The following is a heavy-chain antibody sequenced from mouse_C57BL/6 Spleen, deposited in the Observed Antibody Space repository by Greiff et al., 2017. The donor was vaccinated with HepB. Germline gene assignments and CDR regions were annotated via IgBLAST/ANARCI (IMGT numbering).Heavy chain of an antibody. CDR1: GFTFSSYA. CDR2: ISDGGSYT. J-gene: IGHJ3*01. CDR3: AREKGYYDYDGFAY. D-gene: IGHD2-4*01. V-gene: IGHV5-4*01. Sequence: EVMLVESGGGLVKPGGSLKLSCAASGFTFSSYAMSWVRQTPEKRLEWVATISDGGSYTYYPDNVKGRFTISRDNAKNNLYLQMSHLKSEDTAMYYCAREKGYYDYDGFAYWGQGTLVTVSA.